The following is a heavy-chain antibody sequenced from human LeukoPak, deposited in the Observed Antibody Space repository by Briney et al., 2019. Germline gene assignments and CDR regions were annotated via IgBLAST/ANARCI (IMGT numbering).Heavy chain of an antibody. CDR1: GFTFSTYG. V-gene: IGHV3-23*01. CDR2: ISGSGVST. J-gene: IGHJ6*04. CDR3: AELGITMIGGV. Sequence: GGSLRLSCAASGFTFSTYGMSWVRQAPGKVLEWVSAISGSGVSTYYADSVKGRFTISRDNAKNSLYLQMNSLRAEDTAVYYCAELGITMIGGVWGKGTTVTISS. D-gene: IGHD3-10*02.